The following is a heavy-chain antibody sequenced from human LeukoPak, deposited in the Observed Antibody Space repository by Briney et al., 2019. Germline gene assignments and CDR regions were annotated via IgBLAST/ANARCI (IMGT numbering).Heavy chain of an antibody. CDR3: ARGLLPYSSGWVIFDY. D-gene: IGHD6-19*01. CDR2: IYSGGGT. J-gene: IGHJ4*02. CDR1: GFTVSSNY. V-gene: IGHV3-66*01. Sequence: GGSLRLSCAASGFTVSSNYMSWVRQAPGKGLEWVSVIYSGGGTYYADSVKGRFTISRDNSKNTLYLQMNSLRAEDTAVYYCARGLLPYSSGWVIFDYWGQGTLVTVSS.